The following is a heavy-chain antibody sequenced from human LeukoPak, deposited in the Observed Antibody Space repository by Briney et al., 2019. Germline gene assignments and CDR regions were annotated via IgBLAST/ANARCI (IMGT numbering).Heavy chain of an antibody. CDR1: GLTFRSYG. CDR2: ISGTGGST. Sequence: GGSLRLSCAAWGLTFRSYGRSGVRQARGKGVEWVSTISGTGGSTYYADSVKGRFTISRDTSKTTLYLQMTRLPAPAPAVSHCAKAGTTEWYYYMDVWGKGTTVTVSS. CDR3: AKAGTTEWYYYMDV. D-gene: IGHD6-19*01. V-gene: IGHV3-23*01. J-gene: IGHJ6*03.